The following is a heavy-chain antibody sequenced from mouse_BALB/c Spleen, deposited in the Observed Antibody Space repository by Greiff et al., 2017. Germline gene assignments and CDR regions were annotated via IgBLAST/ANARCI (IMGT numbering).Heavy chain of an antibody. V-gene: IGHV2-2*02. CDR3: ARSNGYSFVYYAMDY. CDR1: GFSLTSYG. Sequence: QVQLKESGPGLVQPSQSLSITCTVSGFSLTSYGVHWVRQSPGKGLEWLGVIWSGGSTDYNAAFISRLSISKDNSKSQVFFKMNSLQANDTAIYYCARSNGYSFVYYAMDYWGQGTSVTVSS. CDR2: IWSGGST. J-gene: IGHJ4*01. D-gene: IGHD2-3*01.